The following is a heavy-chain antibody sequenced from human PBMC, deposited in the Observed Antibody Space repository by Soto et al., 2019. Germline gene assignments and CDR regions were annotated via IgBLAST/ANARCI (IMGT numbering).Heavy chain of an antibody. J-gene: IGHJ4*02. CDR3: ARSRSGAVADSFAF. CDR1: GFTVSRYA. D-gene: IGHD3-3*01. CDR2: ISRDGTNK. Sequence: QVQVVESGGGVVQPGRSLRLSCAASGFTVSRYAIHWVRQAPGKGLEWVAVISRDGTNKSYVVSVKGRFTSSRDNSRNTLYLPMTRLRHEDATVYYCARSRSGAVADSFAFWGQGALVTVSS. V-gene: IGHV3-30*04.